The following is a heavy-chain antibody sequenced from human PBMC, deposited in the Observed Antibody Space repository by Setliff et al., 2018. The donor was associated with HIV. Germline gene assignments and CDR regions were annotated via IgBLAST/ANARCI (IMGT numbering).Heavy chain of an antibody. CDR1: GYTFTSDY. D-gene: IGHD6-19*01. CDR2: INPAGNPT. J-gene: IGHJ5*02. Sequence: ASVKVSCKASGYTFTSDYIHWVRQAPGQGLEWMGIINPAGNPTSSAQKFQGRLTMTRDTSTNTVYMELSSLRSEDTAVYYCVKDIPGPAINSGRIKNWFDPWGEGTLVTVSS. V-gene: IGHV1-46*01. CDR3: VKDIPGPAINSGRIKNWFDP.